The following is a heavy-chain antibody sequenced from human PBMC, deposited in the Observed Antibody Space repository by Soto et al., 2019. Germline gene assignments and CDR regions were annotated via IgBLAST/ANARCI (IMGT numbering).Heavy chain of an antibody. CDR3: AADDCSSTSFHLDALNI. V-gene: IGHV1-58*01. CDR2: IVVGSGNT. Sequence: GASVKVSCKASGFTFTSSAVQWVRQARGQRLEWIGWIVVGSGNTNYAQKFQERVTITRDMSTSTAYMELSSLRSEDTAVYYCAADDCSSTSFHLDALNILRQGTMVTVSS. CDR1: GFTFTSSA. J-gene: IGHJ3*02. D-gene: IGHD2-2*01.